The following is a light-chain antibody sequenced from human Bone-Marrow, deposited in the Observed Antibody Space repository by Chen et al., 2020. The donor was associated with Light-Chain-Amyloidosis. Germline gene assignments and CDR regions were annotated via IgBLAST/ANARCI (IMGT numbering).Light chain of an antibody. CDR2: AAS. Sequence: DIQMTQSPASVSASVGDRVTITCRASQNINTWLAWYQQKPGKAPKLLIYAASTLQSGVPSRFSGSGSGTDFALTFNGLQPEDIATYLCQRGNNVPFTYGPWCKVDLK. V-gene: IGKV1D-12*01. J-gene: IGKJ3*01. CDR3: QRGNNVPFT. CDR1: QNINTW.